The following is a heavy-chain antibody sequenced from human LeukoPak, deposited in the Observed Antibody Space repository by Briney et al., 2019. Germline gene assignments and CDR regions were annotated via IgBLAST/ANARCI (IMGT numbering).Heavy chain of an antibody. CDR3: ARSMMVPRDYYYMDV. Sequence: GGSLRLSCAASGFTFSSYAMTWVRQAPGKGLEWVSAIRGSGDSTYYADAVRGRFTISRDNAKNSLFLQMNSLRAEDTAIYYCARSMMVPRDYYYMDVWGKGTTVTVSS. D-gene: IGHD3-22*01. CDR1: GFTFSSYA. J-gene: IGHJ6*03. V-gene: IGHV3-23*01. CDR2: IRGSGDST.